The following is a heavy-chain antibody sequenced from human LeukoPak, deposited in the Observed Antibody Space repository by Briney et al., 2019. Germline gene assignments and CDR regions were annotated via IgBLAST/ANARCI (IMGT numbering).Heavy chain of an antibody. CDR2: IYSGGST. V-gene: IGHV3-53*01. CDR1: GFTVSSNY. Sequence: GGSLRLSCAASGFTVSSNYMSWVRQAPGKGLEWVSVIYSGGSTYYADSMKGRFTISRDNSKNTLYLQMNSLRAEGTAVYYCARDGILTGYDAFDIWGQGTMVTVSS. D-gene: IGHD3-9*01. J-gene: IGHJ3*02. CDR3: ARDGILTGYDAFDI.